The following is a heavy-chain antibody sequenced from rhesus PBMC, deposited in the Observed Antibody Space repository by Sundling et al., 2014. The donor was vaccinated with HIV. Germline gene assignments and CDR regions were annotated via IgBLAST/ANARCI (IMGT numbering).Heavy chain of an antibody. D-gene: IGHD2-21*01. V-gene: IGHV4-122*02. Sequence: QVQLQESGPGLVKPSETLSLTCAVSGGSISSGYYYWSWIRQPPGKGLEWIGYITYSGSTSYNPSLKSRVTISRDTSKNQFSLKLSSVTAADTAVYYCAREIYCTGSGCYGGLDSWGQGSSSPSPQ. CDR1: GGSISSGYYY. J-gene: IGHJ6*01. CDR3: AREIYCTGSGCYGGLDS. CDR2: ITYSGST.